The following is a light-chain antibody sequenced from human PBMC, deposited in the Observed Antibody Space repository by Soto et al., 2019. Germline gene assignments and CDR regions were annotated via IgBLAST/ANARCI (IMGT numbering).Light chain of an antibody. CDR3: MQTLQTPLT. CDR1: QAPLIIGGNNG. V-gene: IGKV2-28*01. CDR2: FGS. Sequence: EMVRTHSHLPLPAPPGEPPPTPCRSSQAPLIIGGNNGLDWYLQKPGQSPQLLIYFGSNRASGVPDRFSGSGSGTDFTLKISRVEAEDVGLYYCMQTLQTPLTFGGGTKVEIK. J-gene: IGKJ4*01.